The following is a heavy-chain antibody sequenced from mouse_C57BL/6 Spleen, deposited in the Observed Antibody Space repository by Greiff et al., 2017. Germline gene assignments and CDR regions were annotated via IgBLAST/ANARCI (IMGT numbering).Heavy chain of an antibody. J-gene: IGHJ2*01. Sequence: VQLQQPGAELVKPGASVKLSCKASGYTFTSYWMHWVKQRPGRGLEWIGRIYPNSGGTKYNEKFKSKATLTVDKPSSTAYMQLSSLTSEDSAVYCCARCAHCYFDYDYWGQGTTLTVSS. D-gene: IGHD2-4*01. CDR1: GYTFTSYW. CDR3: ARCAHCYFDYDY. CDR2: IYPNSGGT. V-gene: IGHV1-72*01.